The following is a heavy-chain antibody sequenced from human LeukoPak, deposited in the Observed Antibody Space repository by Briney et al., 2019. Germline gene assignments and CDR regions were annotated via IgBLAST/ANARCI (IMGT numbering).Heavy chain of an antibody. Sequence: GGSLRLSCAASGFTFSDYYMSWIRQAPGKALEWVSYVSSGSTTIYYADSVKGRFTISRDNSKNTLYLQMGSLRAEDMAVYYCARGDSGSYYYYYYMDVWGKGTTVTVSS. V-gene: IGHV3-11*04. J-gene: IGHJ6*03. CDR3: ARGDSGSYYYYYYMDV. CDR1: GFTFSDYY. CDR2: VSSGSTTI. D-gene: IGHD3-10*01.